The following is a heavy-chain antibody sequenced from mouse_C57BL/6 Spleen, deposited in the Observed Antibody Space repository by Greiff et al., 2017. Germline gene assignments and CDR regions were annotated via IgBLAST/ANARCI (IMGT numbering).Heavy chain of an antibody. J-gene: IGHJ2*01. D-gene: IGHD3-1*01. Sequence: VQLQQSGPELVKPGASVKISCTASGYSFTGYYMNWVKQSPEKSLEWIGEINPSTGGTTYNQKFKAKATLTVDKSSSTAYMQLKSLTSEDSAVYYCARSGYFDYWGQGTTLTVSS. CDR1: GYSFTGYY. CDR3: ARSGYFDY. CDR2: INPSTGGT. V-gene: IGHV1-42*01.